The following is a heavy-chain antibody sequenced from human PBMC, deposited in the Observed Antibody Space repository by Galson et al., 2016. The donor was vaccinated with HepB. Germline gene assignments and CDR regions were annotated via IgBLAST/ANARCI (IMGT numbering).Heavy chain of an antibody. J-gene: IGHJ3*02. V-gene: IGHV4-30-2*05. D-gene: IGHD1-1*01. CDR3: ARDWYTYDAFDI. Sequence: YYNPSLKSRVTISVDTSKNQISLKLSSVTAADTAVYYCARDWYTYDAFDIWGQGTMVTVSS.